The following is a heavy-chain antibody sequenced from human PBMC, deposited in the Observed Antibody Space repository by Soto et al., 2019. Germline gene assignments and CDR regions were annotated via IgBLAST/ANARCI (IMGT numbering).Heavy chain of an antibody. D-gene: IGHD6-19*01. Sequence: VQLVESGGGVVQPGRSLRLSCAASGFTFSDYAMHWVRQAPGKGLEWVAVVSHDGRNTHYAYSVKGRFTISRDSSKNTVSLEMTSLRAEDTAVYYCAEGGRQWLVTSDFNYWGQGALVTVSS. CDR3: AEGGRQWLVTSDFNY. V-gene: IGHV3-30*03. CDR2: VSHDGRNT. CDR1: GFTFSDYA. J-gene: IGHJ4*02.